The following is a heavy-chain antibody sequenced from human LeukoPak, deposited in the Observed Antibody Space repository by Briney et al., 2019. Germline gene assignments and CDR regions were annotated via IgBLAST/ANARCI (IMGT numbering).Heavy chain of an antibody. V-gene: IGHV3-13*01. CDR1: GFTFSSYS. D-gene: IGHD1-26*01. Sequence: GSLRLSCAASGFTFSSYSMNWVRQAPGKGLEWVSAIGTAGDTYYPGSVKGRFTISRENAKNSLYLQMNSLRAGDTAVYYCARALSGSYYRNAFDIWGQGTMVTVSS. CDR3: ARALSGSYYRNAFDI. CDR2: IGTAGDT. J-gene: IGHJ3*02.